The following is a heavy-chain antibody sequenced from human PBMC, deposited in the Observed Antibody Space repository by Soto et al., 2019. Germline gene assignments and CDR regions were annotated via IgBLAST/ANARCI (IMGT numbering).Heavy chain of an antibody. J-gene: IGHJ4*02. CDR2: ISAYNGNT. Sequence: QVQLVQSGAEVKKPGASVKVSCKASGYTFTSYGISWVRQAPGQGLEWMGWISAYNGNTNYAQKLQGRVTMTTDTSTSTGYMELGSLRSDETAVYYWARQKLGQGMGGGTRGNYWGQGTLVTVSS. V-gene: IGHV1-18*01. CDR1: GYTFTSYG. CDR3: ARQKLGQGMGGGTRGNY. D-gene: IGHD7-27*01.